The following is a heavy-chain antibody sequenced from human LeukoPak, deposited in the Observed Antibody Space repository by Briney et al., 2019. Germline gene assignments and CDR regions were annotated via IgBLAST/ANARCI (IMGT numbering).Heavy chain of an antibody. V-gene: IGHV3-33*01. CDR3: TRYNNDHFDY. Sequence: GRSLRLSCAGSGFTFGGYGMHWFRQTPGKGLEWVAVIAYDGSRAFYADSVKGRFTISRDNSKNTMSVQMDDLRAEDTAVYYCTRYNNDHFDYWGQGTLVTVST. CDR2: IAYDGSRA. CDR1: GFTFGGYG. D-gene: IGHD1-14*01. J-gene: IGHJ4*02.